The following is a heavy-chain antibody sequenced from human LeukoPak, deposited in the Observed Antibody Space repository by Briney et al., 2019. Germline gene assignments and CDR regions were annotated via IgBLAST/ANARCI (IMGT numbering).Heavy chain of an antibody. CDR2: IFPGDSDT. CDR3: ARSHSDSYFHYFDY. J-gene: IGHJ4*02. D-gene: IGHD1-26*01. CDR1: GYRFTSYW. V-gene: IGHV5-51*01. Sequence: GESLKISCEGSGYRFTSYWIGWVRQMPGKGLEWMGIIFPGDSDTRYNPSFQGQVTFSTDKSINTAYLQWSSLEASDTAMYYCARSHSDSYFHYFDYWGQGTLVTVSS.